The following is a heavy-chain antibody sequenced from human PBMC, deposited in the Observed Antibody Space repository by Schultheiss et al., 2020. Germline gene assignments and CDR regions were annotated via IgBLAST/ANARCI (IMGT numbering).Heavy chain of an antibody. V-gene: IGHV4-55*08. Sequence: GSLRLSCAASGFTFSSYGMHWVRQPPGKGLEWIGEIHHSGSTYYNPSLKSRITMSVDTSKNQFYLKLSSVTAADTAVYYCAREMATTGGYYYYYYMDVWGKGST. CDR1: GFTFSSYGM. D-gene: IGHD5-24*01. CDR2: IHHSGST. J-gene: IGHJ6*03. CDR3: AREMATTGGYYYYYYMDV.